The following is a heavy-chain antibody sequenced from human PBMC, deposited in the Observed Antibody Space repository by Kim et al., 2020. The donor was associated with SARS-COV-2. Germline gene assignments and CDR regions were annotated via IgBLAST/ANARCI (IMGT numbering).Heavy chain of an antibody. V-gene: IGHV1-3*01. CDR3: ARARNLGCGEGHDAFDI. D-gene: IGHD3-10*01. J-gene: IGHJ3*02. Sequence: CQGRVTITRDTSASTAYMELSSLRSEDTAVYYCARARNLGCGEGHDAFDIWGQGTMVPVSS.